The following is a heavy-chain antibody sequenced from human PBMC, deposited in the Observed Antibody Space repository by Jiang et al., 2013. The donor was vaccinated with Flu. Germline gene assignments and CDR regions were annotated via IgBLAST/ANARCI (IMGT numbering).Heavy chain of an antibody. V-gene: IGHV3-15*01. J-gene: IGHJ4*02. D-gene: IGHD2-2*01. CDR2: DGGTT. CDR3: TTDLGYCSGTRCPLNY. Sequence: DGGTTDYAAPVRGRFTVSRDDSKNFLFLLMNTLKTEDTAVYYCTTDLGYCSGTRCPLNYWGQGALVTVSS.